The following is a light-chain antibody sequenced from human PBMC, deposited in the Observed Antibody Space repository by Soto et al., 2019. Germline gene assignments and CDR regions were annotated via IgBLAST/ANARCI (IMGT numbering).Light chain of an antibody. CDR3: HQSDSTPLT. V-gene: IGKV1-39*01. CDR1: QSISSY. J-gene: IGKJ4*01. CDR2: AAS. Sequence: DIQMTQSPSSLSASVGDRVTITCRASQSISSYLNWYQQKPGKAPKLLIYAASSLQSGVPSRFSGSGSGTDFTLTISSRQPEDFATYYCHQSDSTPLTFGGGTKVEIK.